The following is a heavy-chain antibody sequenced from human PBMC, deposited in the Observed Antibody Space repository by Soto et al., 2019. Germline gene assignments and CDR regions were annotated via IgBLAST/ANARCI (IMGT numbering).Heavy chain of an antibody. D-gene: IGHD1-1*01. J-gene: IGHJ5*02. CDR3: VRHWSSSGNNWFDP. CDR1: GASTRSTTYY. CDR2: IYYSGTT. Sequence: SETLSLTCTVSGASTRSTTYYWAWIRQSPGKGLEWIASIYYSGTTYYHPSLKSRVTMSVDTPKNQVSLKVTSVTAADTALYYCVRHWSSSGNNWFDPWGQGTQVTVSS. V-gene: IGHV4-39*01.